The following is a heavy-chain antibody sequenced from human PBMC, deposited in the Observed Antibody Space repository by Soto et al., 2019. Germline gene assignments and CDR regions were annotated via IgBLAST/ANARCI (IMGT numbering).Heavy chain of an antibody. CDR1: GASLRTTAYS. D-gene: IGHD1-26*01. CDR2: MYDSGST. J-gene: IGHJ5*02. V-gene: IGHV4-39*01. Sequence: QLQLQESGPGLVKPSETLSLTCTVSGASLRTTAYSWGWIRPPPGQGLAWIGTMYDSGSTYYNPSLKRRVTISVDTPRKEVALKWTSVTAADTAVYYCARHSTPWENNGFHPWGQGTLVTVSS. CDR3: ARHSTPWENNGFHP.